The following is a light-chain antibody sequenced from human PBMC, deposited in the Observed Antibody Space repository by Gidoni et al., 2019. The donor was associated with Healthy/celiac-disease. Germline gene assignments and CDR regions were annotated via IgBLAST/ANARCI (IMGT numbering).Light chain of an antibody. V-gene: IGKV3-11*01. CDR1: QSVSSY. CDR2: NAS. Sequence: EIVLTQSPATLSLSPGERATLSCRASQSVSSYLAWYQQKPGQAPRLLIYNASNRATGIPARFSGRGSGTDFTLTISSLEPEDFAVYYCQQRSNGLTFGGGTKVEIK. CDR3: QQRSNGLT. J-gene: IGKJ4*01.